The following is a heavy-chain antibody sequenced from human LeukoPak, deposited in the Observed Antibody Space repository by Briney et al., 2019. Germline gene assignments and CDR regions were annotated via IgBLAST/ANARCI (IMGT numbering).Heavy chain of an antibody. V-gene: IGHV4-34*01. J-gene: IGHJ5*02. CDR3: ARGTHPPFIVVVPAGFDP. D-gene: IGHD2-2*01. CDR2: INHSGST. CDR1: GGSFSGYY. Sequence: SQTLSLTCAVYGGSFSGYYWSWIRQPPGKGLEWIGEINHSGSTNYNPSLKSRVTISVDTSKNQFSLKLSSVTAADTAVYYCARGTHPPFIVVVPAGFDPWGQGTLVTVSS.